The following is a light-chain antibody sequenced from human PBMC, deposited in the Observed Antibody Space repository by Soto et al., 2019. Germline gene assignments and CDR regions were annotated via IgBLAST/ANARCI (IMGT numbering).Light chain of an antibody. J-gene: IGLJ3*02. CDR1: SGDIGAYDH. CDR3: SSSTHSNTVV. CDR2: DVT. V-gene: IGLV2-14*03. Sequence: QLVLTQPASVSGSPGQSVILSCSGTSGDIGAYDHVAWFQQHPGEVPKLLLRDVTNRPSGVSGRFSGSKSGNTAYLTISGLRPEDEADYYCSSSTHSNTVVFGGGTKLTVL.